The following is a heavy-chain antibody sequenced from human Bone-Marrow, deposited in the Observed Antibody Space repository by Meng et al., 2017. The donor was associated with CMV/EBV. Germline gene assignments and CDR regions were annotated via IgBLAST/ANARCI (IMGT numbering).Heavy chain of an antibody. J-gene: IGHJ6*02. D-gene: IGHD2-2*01. CDR1: GFTFSSYS. CDR2: IWYDGSNK. V-gene: IGHV3-33*06. CDR3: AKESEYQLLSYYYYGMDV. Sequence: GGSLRLSCAASGFTFSSYSMNWVRQAPGKGLEWVAVIWYDGSNKYYADSVKGRFTISRDNSKNTLYLQMNSLRAEDTAVYYCAKESEYQLLSYYYYGMDVWGQGTTATVSS.